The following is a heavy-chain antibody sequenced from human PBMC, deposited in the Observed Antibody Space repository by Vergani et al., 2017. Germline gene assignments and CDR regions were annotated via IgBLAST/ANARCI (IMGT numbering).Heavy chain of an antibody. CDR3: ARVDYDRSHVDY. CDR2: IFHDGST. CDR1: GDSINSPNYY. D-gene: IGHD3-22*01. Sequence: QMQLQESGPGLVKPSQTLSLTCTVSGDSINSPNYYWTWIRQPPGKGLEWIGYIFHDGSTYYDPSLKSRVIMSIDTSKNQFSLKLSSVTAADTAVYYCARVDYDRSHVDYWGQGTLVTVSS. V-gene: IGHV4-30-4*01. J-gene: IGHJ4*02.